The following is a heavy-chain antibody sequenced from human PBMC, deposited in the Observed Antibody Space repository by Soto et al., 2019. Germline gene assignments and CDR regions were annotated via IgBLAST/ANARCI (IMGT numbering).Heavy chain of an antibody. V-gene: IGHV3-30*18. CDR2: MSYDENKK. Sequence: QVQLVESGGGVVQPGGSLRLSCATSGFSLSSYAMHWVRQAPGKGLEWVALMSYDENKKYYADSVKCRFTISRDTSKNTLFLQMNNLRVEDTAVYYCAKDRRDGDFMHILVVDFWGQGALVTVSS. CDR1: GFSLSSYA. J-gene: IGHJ4*02. D-gene: IGHD2-15*01. CDR3: AKDRRDGDFMHILVVDF.